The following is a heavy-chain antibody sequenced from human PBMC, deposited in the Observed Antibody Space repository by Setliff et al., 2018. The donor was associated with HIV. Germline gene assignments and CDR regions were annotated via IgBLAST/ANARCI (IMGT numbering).Heavy chain of an antibody. J-gene: IGHJ4*02. CDR3: ARDKGIREAASLDY. D-gene: IGHD6-13*01. Sequence: ASVKVSCKASGYTFSDYFMHWVRQATGQGLEWMGWMNPNSGNTGYAQKFQGRVTMTRNTSISTAYMELSSLRSEDTAVYYCARDKGIREAASLDYWGQGSLVTVSS. CDR2: MNPNSGNT. CDR1: GYTFSDYF. V-gene: IGHV1-8*02.